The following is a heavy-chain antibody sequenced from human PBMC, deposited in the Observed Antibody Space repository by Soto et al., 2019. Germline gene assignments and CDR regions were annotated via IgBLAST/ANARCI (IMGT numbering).Heavy chain of an antibody. J-gene: IGHJ6*02. CDR2: MNPNSCNT. Sequence: QVQLVQSGAEVKKPGASVKVSCKASGYTFTSYDINWVRQATGQGLEWMGWMNPNSCNTGYAQKFQGRVNMTRNTAISTAYMELSSLRSEDTAVYYCATTDVLRYFDWLFPRVYGMDVWGQGTTVTVSS. D-gene: IGHD3-9*01. CDR1: GYTFTSYD. CDR3: ATTDVLRYFDWLFPRVYGMDV. V-gene: IGHV1-8*01.